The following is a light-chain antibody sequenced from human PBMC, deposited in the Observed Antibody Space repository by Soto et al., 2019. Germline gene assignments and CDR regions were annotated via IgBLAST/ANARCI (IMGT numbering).Light chain of an antibody. V-gene: IGLV2-23*01. CDR3: CSYTGSATFYV. CDR1: SSDVGTHNL. CDR2: EGT. Sequence: QSALTQPASVSGSPGQSISISCTGTSSDVGTHNLVSRFQQFPDKAPKLIIYEGTKRPSGVSDRFSGSKSGNTASLTISGLQAEDEGDYYCCSYTGSATFYVFGTGTKVTV. J-gene: IGLJ1*01.